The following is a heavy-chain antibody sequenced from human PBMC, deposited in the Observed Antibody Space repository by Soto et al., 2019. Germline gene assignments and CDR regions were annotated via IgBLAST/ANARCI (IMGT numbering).Heavy chain of an antibody. Sequence: ASVKFSCKASGYRFTGYYMRWVRQAPGQGLEWMGWINPNSGGTNYAQKFQGWVTMTRDTSISTAYMELSRLRSDDTAVYYCARGPPYGMDVWGQGTTVTVSS. CDR1: GYRFTGYY. V-gene: IGHV1-2*04. CDR2: INPNSGGT. J-gene: IGHJ6*02. CDR3: ARGPPYGMDV.